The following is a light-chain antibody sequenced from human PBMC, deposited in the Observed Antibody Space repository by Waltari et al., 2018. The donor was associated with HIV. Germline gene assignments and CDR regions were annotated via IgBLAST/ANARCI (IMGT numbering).Light chain of an antibody. CDR1: NSRIGTNH. Sequence: QSVLTQPPSASGTPGQRVTISCSGDNSRIGTNHVHWYQPLPGTAPKLLIYRNNQRPSGVPDRFSGSKSGTSASLAIRGLRSEDEANYYCATWDDSLSTWVFGGGTKLTVL. V-gene: IGLV1-47*01. J-gene: IGLJ3*02. CDR3: ATWDDSLSTWV. CDR2: RNN.